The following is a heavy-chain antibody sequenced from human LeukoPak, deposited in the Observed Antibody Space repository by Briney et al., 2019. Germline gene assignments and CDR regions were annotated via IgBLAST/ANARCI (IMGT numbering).Heavy chain of an antibody. V-gene: IGHV1-2*02. CDR1: GYTFTGYY. CDR3: ARDERRRSGSYYNNYFDY. D-gene: IGHD3-10*01. CDR2: INPNSGGT. J-gene: IGHJ4*02. Sequence: ASVKVSCKASGYTFTGYYMHWVRQAPGQGLEWMGWINPNSGGTNYAQKFQSRVTMTRDTSISTAYMELRRLRSDDTAVYYCARDERRRSGSYYNNYFDYWGQGTLVTVSS.